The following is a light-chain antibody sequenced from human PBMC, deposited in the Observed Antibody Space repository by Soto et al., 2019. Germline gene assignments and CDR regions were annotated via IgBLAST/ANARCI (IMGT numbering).Light chain of an antibody. V-gene: IGKV1-39*01. Sequence: DIQMTQSPSSLSASVGDRVTITCRASQSISSYLNWYQQKPGKAPKLLIYAASSLQSGVPSRFSGSGSGTDFTLTISSLHLYDFATSSCQQSYTLGAFGQGTNVDIK. CDR2: AAS. CDR3: QQSYTLGA. CDR1: QSISSY. J-gene: IGKJ1*01.